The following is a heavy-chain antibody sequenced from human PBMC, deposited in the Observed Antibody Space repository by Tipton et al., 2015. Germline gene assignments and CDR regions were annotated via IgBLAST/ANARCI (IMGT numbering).Heavy chain of an antibody. CDR2: IKQDGSEK. V-gene: IGHV3-7*01. D-gene: IGHD6-13*01. Sequence: SLRLSCAASGFTFSTSWMSWVRQAPGKGLEWVANIKQDGSEKYYVDSVKGRFTVSRDNTKNSLYLQMNNLRAEDTAVYYCARLLYTSSRYFDYWGQGTLITVSS. CDR3: ARLLYTSSRYFDY. J-gene: IGHJ4*02. CDR1: GFTFSTSW.